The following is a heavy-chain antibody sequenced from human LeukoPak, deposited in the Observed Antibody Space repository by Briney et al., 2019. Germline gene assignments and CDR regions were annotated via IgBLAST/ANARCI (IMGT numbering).Heavy chain of an antibody. CDR2: ISWNSGSI. CDR3: AKAAGGVIVRPYDY. J-gene: IGHJ4*02. D-gene: IGHD3-16*02. Sequence: GGSLRLSCAASGFTFDDFAMLWVRHAPGKGLEWVSGISWNSGSIGYADSVKGRFTTSRDNAKNSLYLQMNSLRAEDTALYYCAKAAGGVIVRPYDYWGQGTLVTVSS. V-gene: IGHV3-9*01. CDR1: GFTFDDFA.